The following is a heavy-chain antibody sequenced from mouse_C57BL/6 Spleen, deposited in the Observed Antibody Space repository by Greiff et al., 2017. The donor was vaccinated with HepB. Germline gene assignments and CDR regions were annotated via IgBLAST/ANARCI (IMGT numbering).Heavy chain of an antibody. D-gene: IGHD1-2*01. V-gene: IGHV5-17*01. Sequence: EVKVVESGGGLVKPGGSLKLSCAASGFTFSDYGMHWVRQAPEKGLEWVAYISSGSSTIYYADTVKGRFTISRDKAKNTLFLQMTSQMSEDTAIYYCARGIIHYYDGTLFDDWGQGTTLTVSS. J-gene: IGHJ2*01. CDR1: GFTFSDYG. CDR3: ARGIIHYYDGTLFDD. CDR2: ISSGSSTI.